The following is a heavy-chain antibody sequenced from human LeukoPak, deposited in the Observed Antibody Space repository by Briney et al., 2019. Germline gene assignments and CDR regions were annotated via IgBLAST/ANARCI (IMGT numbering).Heavy chain of an antibody. V-gene: IGHV4-59*11. CDR2: IYYSGST. J-gene: IGHJ4*02. CDR1: GGSIRSHY. Sequence: PSETLSPTCSVSGGSIRSHYWNWIRQPPGKGLEWLGHIYYSGSTYYNPSLKSRITISVDASKNQFSLRLSSVTAADTAVYYCARERWEGGSYVMGFDYWGQGALVTVSS. CDR3: ARERWEGGSYVMGFDY. D-gene: IGHD1-26*01.